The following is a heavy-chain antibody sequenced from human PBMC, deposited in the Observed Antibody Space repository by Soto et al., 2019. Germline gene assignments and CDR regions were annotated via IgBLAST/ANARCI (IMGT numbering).Heavy chain of an antibody. CDR1: GGSISSSSYY. Sequence: PSETLSLTCTVSGGSISSSSYYWGWIRQPPGKGLEWIGIIYYSWSTYYNPSLKSLVTISVDTSKNQFSLKLSSVTAADTAVYYCASISTVYYYYYMDVWGKGTTVTVSS. CDR3: ASISTVYYYYYMDV. J-gene: IGHJ6*03. D-gene: IGHD4-4*01. V-gene: IGHV4-39*01. CDR2: IYYSWST.